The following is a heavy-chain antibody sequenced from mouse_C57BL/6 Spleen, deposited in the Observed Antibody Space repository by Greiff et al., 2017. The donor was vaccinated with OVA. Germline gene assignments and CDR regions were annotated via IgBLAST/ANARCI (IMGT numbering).Heavy chain of an antibody. CDR3: ARSENFAWFAY. CDR1: GYSFTGYY. Sequence: EVQLQQSGPELVKPGASVKISCKASGYSFTGYYMNWVKQSPGKSLEWIGEINPRTGGTNYNQKFKAKATLTVDKSSSTAYMQLKSLTSEDSAVYYCARSENFAWFAYWGQGTLVTVSA. J-gene: IGHJ3*01. V-gene: IGHV1-42*01. CDR2: INPRTGGT.